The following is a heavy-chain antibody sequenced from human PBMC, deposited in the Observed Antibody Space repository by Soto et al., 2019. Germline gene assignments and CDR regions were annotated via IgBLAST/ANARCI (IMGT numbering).Heavy chain of an antibody. CDR1: GDSITSYY. CDR3: ARGAWTSPEYFQH. Sequence: SETLSLTCTVSGDSITSYYWTWIRQTPGKTLEWLGYIYYSGSTNYNPSLKNRVTISVDMSENQISLKLSSVTAADAAVYYCARGAWTSPEYFQHWGQGTLVTVSS. D-gene: IGHD1-1*01. V-gene: IGHV4-59*01. J-gene: IGHJ1*01. CDR2: IYYSGST.